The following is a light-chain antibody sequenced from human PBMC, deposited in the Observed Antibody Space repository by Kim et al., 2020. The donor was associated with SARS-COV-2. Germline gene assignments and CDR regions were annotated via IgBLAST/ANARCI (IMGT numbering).Light chain of an antibody. J-gene: IGLJ2*01. V-gene: IGLV3-1*01. CDR2: QDS. CDR1: KLGDKY. CDR3: QEWDSSTVV. Sequence: VSPGQTASLTCSGDKLGDKYACWYQQKPGQSPVLVIYQDSKRPSGIPERFSGSNSGNTATLTISGTQAMDEADYFCQEWDSSTVVFGGGTQLTVL.